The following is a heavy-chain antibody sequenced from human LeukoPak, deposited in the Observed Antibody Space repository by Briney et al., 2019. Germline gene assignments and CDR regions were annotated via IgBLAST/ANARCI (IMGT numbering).Heavy chain of an antibody. V-gene: IGHV4-59*08. CDR2: IYYSGST. D-gene: IGHD3-3*01. Sequence: SETLSLTRTVSGGSISSYYWSWIRQPPGKGLEWIGYIYYSGSTNYNPSLKSRVTISVDTSKNQFSLKLSSVTAADTAVYYCARTRDTIFGVVQYFDYWGQGTLVTVSS. CDR1: GGSISSYY. CDR3: ARTRDTIFGVVQYFDY. J-gene: IGHJ4*02.